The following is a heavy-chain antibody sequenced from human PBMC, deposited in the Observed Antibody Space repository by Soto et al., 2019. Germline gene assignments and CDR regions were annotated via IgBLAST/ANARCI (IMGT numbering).Heavy chain of an antibody. Sequence: GGSLRLSCAASGFTFSSYAMIWVRQAPGKGLEWVSAISGSGGSTYYADSVKGRFTISRDNSKNTLYLQMNSLRAEDTAVYYCAKAGRRITTIVVVPDAFDIWGQGTMVTVSS. J-gene: IGHJ3*02. D-gene: IGHD3-22*01. CDR3: AKAGRRITTIVVVPDAFDI. CDR1: GFTFSSYA. CDR2: ISGSGGST. V-gene: IGHV3-23*01.